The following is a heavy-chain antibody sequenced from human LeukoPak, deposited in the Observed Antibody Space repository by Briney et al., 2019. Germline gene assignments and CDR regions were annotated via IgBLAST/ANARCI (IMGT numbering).Heavy chain of an antibody. CDR1: GFTFNNYW. Sequence: GGSLRLSCAASGFTFNNYWMHWIRQAPGMGLVWVSSIRFDGGDTAYADSAKGRFTISRDNAKNTMFLQMNNLRAEDTAVYYCAKEIDGFDVWGQGTLVTVSS. J-gene: IGHJ3*01. CDR2: IRFDGGDT. V-gene: IGHV3-74*01. CDR3: AKEIDGFDV.